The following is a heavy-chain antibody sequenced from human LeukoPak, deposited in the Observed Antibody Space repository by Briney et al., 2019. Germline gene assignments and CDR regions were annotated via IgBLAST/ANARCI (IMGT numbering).Heavy chain of an antibody. Sequence: PXGSXXXSXXASGXTFSXYWMHWVXQAPGKXXXXXSRINSDGSSTSYADSAKGRFTISRDNAKNTLYLQMNSLRAEDTAVYYCARGEAVATIYYFDYWGQGTLVTVSS. CDR2: INSDGSST. CDR1: GXTFSXYW. CDR3: ARGEAVATIYYFDY. V-gene: IGHV3-74*01. D-gene: IGHD5-12*01. J-gene: IGHJ4*02.